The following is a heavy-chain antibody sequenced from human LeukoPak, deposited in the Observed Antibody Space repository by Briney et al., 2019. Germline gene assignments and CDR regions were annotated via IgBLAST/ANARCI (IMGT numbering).Heavy chain of an antibody. Sequence: PGGSLRLFCAASGFTFSSYGMLWVRQAPGKGLEWVAFIRYDGSYKYYADSVKGRFTISRDNSKNTLYLQMNSLRAEDTAVYYCANPLLYGGNSPVDYWGQGTLVTVSS. D-gene: IGHD4-23*01. J-gene: IGHJ4*02. V-gene: IGHV3-30*02. CDR2: IRYDGSYK. CDR3: ANPLLYGGNSPVDY. CDR1: GFTFSSYG.